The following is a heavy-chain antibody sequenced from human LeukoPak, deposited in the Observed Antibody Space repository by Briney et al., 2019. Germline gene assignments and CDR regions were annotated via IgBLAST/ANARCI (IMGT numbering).Heavy chain of an antibody. Sequence: GGSLRLSCAASGFTFDDCGMSWVRQAPGKGLEWVSGINWNGGSTGYADSVKGRFTISRDNSKNTLYLQMNSLRVEDTAVYYCAKTNYYDTTDDKTYTTHFDYWGQGALVTVSS. D-gene: IGHD3-22*01. J-gene: IGHJ4*02. CDR2: INWNGGST. CDR1: GFTFDDCG. CDR3: AKTNYYDTTDDKTYTTHFDY. V-gene: IGHV3-20*04.